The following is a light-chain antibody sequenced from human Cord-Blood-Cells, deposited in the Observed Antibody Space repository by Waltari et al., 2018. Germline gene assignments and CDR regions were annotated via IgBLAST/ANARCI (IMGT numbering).Light chain of an antibody. V-gene: IGLV2-23*01. CDR3: CSYAGSSTDVV. J-gene: IGLJ2*01. CDR2: EGS. CDR1: SSDVGSYNL. Sequence: QSALTHPASVSGSPGQSITISCTGTSSDVGSYNLVSWYQQHPGKAPKLMIYEGSKRPSGVSNRFSGSKSGNTASLTISRLQAEDEADYYCCSYAGSSTDVVFGGGTKLTVL.